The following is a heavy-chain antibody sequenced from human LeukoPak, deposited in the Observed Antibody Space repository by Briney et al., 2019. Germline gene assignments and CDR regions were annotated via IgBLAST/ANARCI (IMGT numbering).Heavy chain of an antibody. J-gene: IGHJ4*02. V-gene: IGHV5-51*01. CDR2: IYPGDSDT. CDR1: GYSFISYW. Sequence: GESLKISCQGSGYSFISYWIAWVRQMPGKGLEWMGIIYPGDSDTRYSPSFQGQVTISVDKSISSAYLQWSTLKASDTAMYYCVRLSYSSSWFDNYFEHWGQGTLVTVSS. CDR3: VRLSYSSSWFDNYFEH. D-gene: IGHD6-13*01.